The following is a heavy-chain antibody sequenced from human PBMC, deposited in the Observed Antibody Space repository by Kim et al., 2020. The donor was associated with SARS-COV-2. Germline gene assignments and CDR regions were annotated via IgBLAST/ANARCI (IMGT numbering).Heavy chain of an antibody. J-gene: IGHJ4*02. Sequence: ETLSLTCAVYGGSFGGYDWSWIRQPPGKGLEWIGEINHSGSTNYNPSLKSRVTISVDTSKNQFSLKLSSVTAADTAVYYCARGWVLDYWGQGTLVTVSS. D-gene: IGHD3-16*01. CDR1: GGSFGGYD. V-gene: IGHV4-34*01. CDR3: ARGWVLDY. CDR2: INHSGST.